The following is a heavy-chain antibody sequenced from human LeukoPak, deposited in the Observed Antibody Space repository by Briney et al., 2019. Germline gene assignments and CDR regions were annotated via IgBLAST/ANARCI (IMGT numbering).Heavy chain of an antibody. Sequence: ASVKVSCKASGYTFTSYDINWVRQAPGQGLEWMGWMNPNSGNTGFAQRFQGRVTMTRNTSISTAYMELSSLRSDDTAVHYCARDYYCTNGVCSAAQFDYWGQGTLVTVSS. CDR2: MNPNSGNT. CDR1: GYTFTSYD. V-gene: IGHV1-8*01. D-gene: IGHD2-8*01. CDR3: ARDYYCTNGVCSAAQFDY. J-gene: IGHJ4*02.